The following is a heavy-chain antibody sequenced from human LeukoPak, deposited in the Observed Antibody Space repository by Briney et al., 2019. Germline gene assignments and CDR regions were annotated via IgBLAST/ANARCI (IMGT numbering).Heavy chain of an antibody. CDR2: INSSSTSI. V-gene: IGHV3-21*01. J-gene: IGHJ4*02. Sequence: GGSLTLLCTASGLTFSDYIVNWVRQAPGKGLEWVSSINSSSTSIYCADAVKGRFTISRDNARSSLYLQMNSLRAEDTAVYYCVRLRRNSDRSDYKYIYCLWGPGILVTVSS. D-gene: IGHD3-22*01. CDR1: GLTFSDYI. CDR3: VRLRRNSDRSDYKYIYCL.